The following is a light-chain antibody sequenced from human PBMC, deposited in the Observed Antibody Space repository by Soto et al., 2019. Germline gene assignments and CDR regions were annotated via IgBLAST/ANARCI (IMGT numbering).Light chain of an antibody. CDR3: SSSTNTNTLVI. V-gene: IGLV2-14*01. J-gene: IGLJ2*01. Sequence: QSVLTQPASVSGSPGQSVTISCTGTSGDIGRYKFVSWFQQHPGKAPKLLILEGTNRPSGVSHRFSGSKSGNTASLTISGLQAEDEAMYFCSSSTNTNTLVIFGGGTKVTVL. CDR1: SGDIGRYKF. CDR2: EGT.